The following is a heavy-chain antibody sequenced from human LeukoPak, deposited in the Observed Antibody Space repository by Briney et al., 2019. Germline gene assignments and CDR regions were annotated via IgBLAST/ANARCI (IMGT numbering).Heavy chain of an antibody. D-gene: IGHD3-22*01. CDR2: IVVGSGNT. CDR3: AASLDYYDSSGYPLFDY. J-gene: IGHJ4*02. CDR1: GFTFTSSA. Sequence: SVKVSCKASGFTFTSSAMQWARQARGQRLEWIGWIVVGSGNTNYAQKFQERVTITRDMSTSTDYMELSSLRSEDTAVYYCAASLDYYDSSGYPLFDYWGQGTLVTVSS. V-gene: IGHV1-58*02.